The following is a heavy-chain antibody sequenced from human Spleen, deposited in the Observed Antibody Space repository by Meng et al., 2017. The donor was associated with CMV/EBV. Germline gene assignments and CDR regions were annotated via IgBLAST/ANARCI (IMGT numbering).Heavy chain of an antibody. Sequence: CTGSGGPMRSVGYCWAWIRQHPEKGLEWIGYSYSDGTTHYSPSLRSRLTISVDTSKNVFFLKLNSVTAADTAVYFCARQSPDNWFDPWGQGARVTVSS. CDR3: ARQSPDNWFDP. V-gene: IGHV4-31*03. CDR2: SYSDGTT. J-gene: IGHJ5*02. CDR1: GGPMRSVGYC.